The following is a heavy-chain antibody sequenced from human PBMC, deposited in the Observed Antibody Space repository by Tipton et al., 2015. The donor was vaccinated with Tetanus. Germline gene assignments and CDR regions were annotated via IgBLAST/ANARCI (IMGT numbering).Heavy chain of an antibody. CDR1: GFTFSSYS. J-gene: IGHJ5*02. CDR3: AREQQLDGADP. D-gene: IGHD6-13*01. V-gene: IGHV3-21*01. CDR2: ISSSSSYI. Sequence: GSLRLSCAASGFTFSSYSMNWVRQAPGKGLEWVSSISSSSSYIYYADSVKGRFTISRDNAKNSLYLQMNSLRAEDTAVYYCAREQQLDGADPWGQGTLVTVSS.